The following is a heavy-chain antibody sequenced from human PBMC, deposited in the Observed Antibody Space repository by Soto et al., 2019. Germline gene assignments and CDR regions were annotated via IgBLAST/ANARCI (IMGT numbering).Heavy chain of an antibody. V-gene: IGHV1-8*01. D-gene: IGHD3-22*01. J-gene: IGHJ3*02. CDR3: ARGINYYELGDDAFDI. CDR1: GYTFTSYD. CDR2: MNPNSGNT. Sequence: QVQLVQSGAEVKKPGASVKVSCKASGYTFTSYDINWVRQATGQGLEWMGWMNPNSGNTGYAQKFQGRVTMTRNTSITTAYMDLSSLRSEDTAVYYCARGINYYELGDDAFDIWGQGTMVTVSS.